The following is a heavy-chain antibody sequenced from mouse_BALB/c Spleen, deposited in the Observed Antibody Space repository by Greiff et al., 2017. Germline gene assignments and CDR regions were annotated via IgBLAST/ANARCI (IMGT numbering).Heavy chain of an antibody. CDR1: GYTFTSYW. CDR3: ARREVGAMDY. D-gene: IGHD1-1*01. V-gene: IGHV1-87*01. J-gene: IGHJ4*01. Sequence: VQLQESGAELARPGASVKLSCKASGYTFTSYWMQWVKQRPGQGLEWIGAIYPGDGDTRYTQKFKGKATLTADKSSSTAYMQLSSLASEDSAVYYCARREVGAMDYWGQGTSVTVSS. CDR2: IYPGDGDT.